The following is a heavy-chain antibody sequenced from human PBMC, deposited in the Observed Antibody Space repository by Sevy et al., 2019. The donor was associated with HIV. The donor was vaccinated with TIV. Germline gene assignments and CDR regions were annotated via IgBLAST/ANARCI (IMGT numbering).Heavy chain of an antibody. Sequence: GGSLRLSCAASGFIFSTSPMHWVRQAPGKGLEWVAILSYDDSDKNYADSVKGRFTISRDNSKNTLYLQMNSLRTEDTGVYYCAKDDLGSFDYWGQGTMVTVSS. CDR1: GFIFSTSP. D-gene: IGHD3-10*01. CDR2: LSYDDSDK. V-gene: IGHV3-30-3*02. J-gene: IGHJ4*02. CDR3: AKDDLGSFDY.